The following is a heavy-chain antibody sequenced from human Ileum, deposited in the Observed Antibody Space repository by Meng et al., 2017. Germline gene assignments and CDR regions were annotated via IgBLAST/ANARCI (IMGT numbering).Heavy chain of an antibody. V-gene: IGHV1-69*06. Sequence: QVQLVQSETEVKKPGSSVKVSCKSSGGTFSRYGISWVRRAPGQGLEWMGGITPMYGTANYGQKFQGRVTITADKSTSTIYMELSSLRSEDTAVYYCARDEPDVLIGYEAYWGQGTLVTVSS. J-gene: IGHJ4*02. CDR2: ITPMYGTA. D-gene: IGHD3-9*01. CDR1: GGTFSRYG. CDR3: ARDEPDVLIGYEAY.